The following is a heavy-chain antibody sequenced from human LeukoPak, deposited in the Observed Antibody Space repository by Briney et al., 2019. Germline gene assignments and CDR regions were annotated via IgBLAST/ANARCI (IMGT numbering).Heavy chain of an antibody. CDR3: ARDSSSWLGY. V-gene: IGHV3-33*01. D-gene: IGHD6-13*01. CDR1: RFIFNSHG. Sequence: GGSLRLSCAASRFIFNSHGMHWVRQAPGKGLEWVALIWYDGSNEYYADSVRGRFTISRDNSKNTLYLQMNSLRAEDTAVYYCARDSSSWLGYWGQGTLVTVSS. CDR2: IWYDGSNE. J-gene: IGHJ4*02.